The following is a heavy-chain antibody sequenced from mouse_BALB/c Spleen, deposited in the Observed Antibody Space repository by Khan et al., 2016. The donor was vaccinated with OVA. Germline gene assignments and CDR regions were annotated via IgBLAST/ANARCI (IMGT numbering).Heavy chain of an antibody. CDR1: GYTFTSNT. CDR2: INPRTGYT. V-gene: IGHV1-4*01. CDR3: ARRTTGYTLDY. Sequence: QMQLEESGAELARPGASVMMSCKTSGYTFTSNTMHWVKQRPGQGLEWLGYINPRTGYTNYTQHFKDKATLTSDQSSNTSYMQLHSLPSETSALEYCARRTTGYTLDYWGQGTSVTVSS. D-gene: IGHD2-14*01. J-gene: IGHJ4*01.